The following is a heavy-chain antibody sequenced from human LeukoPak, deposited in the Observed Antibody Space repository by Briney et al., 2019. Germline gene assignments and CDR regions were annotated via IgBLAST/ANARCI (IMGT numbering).Heavy chain of an antibody. Sequence: ASVKVSCKASGYTFTSYGISWVRQAPGQGLEWMGRINPDIDVANYAEKFQGRVTMTRDTSISTAYMDLGSLTSDDTAVYYCARAVIRGIHFDSWGQGTLVTVSS. CDR1: GYTFTSYG. D-gene: IGHD3-10*01. V-gene: IGHV1-2*06. CDR3: ARAVIRGIHFDS. J-gene: IGHJ4*02. CDR2: INPDIDVA.